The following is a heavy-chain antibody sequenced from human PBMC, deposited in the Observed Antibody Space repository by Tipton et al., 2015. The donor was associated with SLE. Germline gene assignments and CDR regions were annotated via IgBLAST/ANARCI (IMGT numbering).Heavy chain of an antibody. V-gene: IGHV4-39*07. CDR3: ARDEYRYDTTGYHLLGHFDF. CDR2: VYYTGNT. D-gene: IGHD3-22*01. CDR1: GDSISSSSYY. Sequence: TLSLTCIVSGDSISSSSYYWGWIRQPPGKGPEWVGTVYYTGNTFYNPSLKSRVTISVDTSKNHFSLNLSSVTAADTAVYYCARDEYRYDTTGYHLLGHFDFWGQGTLVTVSS. J-gene: IGHJ4*02.